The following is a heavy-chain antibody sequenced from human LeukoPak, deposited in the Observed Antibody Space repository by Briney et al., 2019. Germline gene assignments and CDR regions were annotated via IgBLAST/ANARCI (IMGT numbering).Heavy chain of an antibody. CDR2: IYYSGST. J-gene: IGHJ4*02. D-gene: IGHD2-15*01. Sequence: SETLSLTCTVSGGSISSGGYYWSWIRQHPGKGLEWIGYIYYSGSTYYNPSLKSRVTISVDTSKNQFSLKLSSVTAADTAVYYCARAILGYCSGGNCYEPYYFDYWGQGTLVTVSS. CDR1: GGSISSGGYY. V-gene: IGHV4-31*03. CDR3: ARAILGYCSGGNCYEPYYFDY.